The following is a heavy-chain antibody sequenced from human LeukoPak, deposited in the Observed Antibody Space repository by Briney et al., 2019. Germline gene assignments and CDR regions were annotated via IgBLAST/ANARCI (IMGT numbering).Heavy chain of an antibody. CDR2: FDREYTET. D-gene: IGHD4-23*01. CDR1: GYILTELS. CDR3: ATRVDDGGNSVVDY. V-gene: IGHV1-24*01. Sequence: ASVKVSCKVPGYILTELSIHWVRQAPGKGLEYMGGFDREYTETVYAQKFQGRVTMTEDTSTDTAYMELNSLRSEDTAVYYCATRVDDGGNSVVDYWGQGTQVAVSS. J-gene: IGHJ4*02.